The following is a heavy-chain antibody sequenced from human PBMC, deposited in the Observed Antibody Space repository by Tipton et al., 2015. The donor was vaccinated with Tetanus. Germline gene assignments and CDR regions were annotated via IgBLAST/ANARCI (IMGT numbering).Heavy chain of an antibody. D-gene: IGHD6-6*01. CDR1: GGSLRGGDYH. Sequence: TLSLTCSVTGGSLRGGDYHWSWIRQRPGEGPEWIGYIYYSGDTYLNPSLESRVSMSVDTSKNQFSLKLTSVTAADAAVYYCARDQGGGRVVRLNWLDPWGQGTLATVSS. J-gene: IGHJ5*02. CDR3: ARDQGGGRVVRLNWLDP. V-gene: IGHV4-31*03. CDR2: IYYSGDT.